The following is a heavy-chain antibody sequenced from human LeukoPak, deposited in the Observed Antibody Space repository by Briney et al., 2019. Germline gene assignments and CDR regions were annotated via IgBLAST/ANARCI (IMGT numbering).Heavy chain of an antibody. CDR2: TIPIFGTA. V-gene: IGHV1-69*06. J-gene: IGHJ5*02. D-gene: IGHD2-2*01. Sequence: SLRVSCKASGGTFTSYAISSVRQAPGQGLEWMGGTIPIFGTANYAQKFQGRVTITADKSTSTAYMELSSLRSEDTAVYYCARANSRYCSSTSCYWDWFDPWGQGTLVTVSS. CDR3: ARANSRYCSSTSCYWDWFDP. CDR1: GGTFTSYA.